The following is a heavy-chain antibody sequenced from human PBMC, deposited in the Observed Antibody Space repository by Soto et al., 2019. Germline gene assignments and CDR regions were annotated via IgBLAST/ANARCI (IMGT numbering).Heavy chain of an antibody. CDR2: IRSKGNSYAT. V-gene: IGHV3-73*02. Sequence: EVQLVESGGGLVQPGGSLKLSCTASGFTFSGSSKYWVRQASGKGLEWVGRIRSKGNSYATTYAASVKGRFTISRDDSNTTAYLQMNSLKTEDTAVYYCTGLGDYSSSNVDYWGQGTLVTVSS. CDR1: GFTFSGSS. D-gene: IGHD6-6*01. CDR3: TGLGDYSSSNVDY. J-gene: IGHJ4*02.